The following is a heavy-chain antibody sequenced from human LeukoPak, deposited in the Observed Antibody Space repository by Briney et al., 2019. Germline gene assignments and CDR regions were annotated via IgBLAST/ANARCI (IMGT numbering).Heavy chain of an antibody. Sequence: SETLSLTCAVSGGSISSYYWSWIRQPPGKGLEWIGYIYYSGNTNYNPSLKSRVTISVDTSKNQVSLKLSSVTAADTAVYYCARALYAIPFAYCGQGTLVTVSS. J-gene: IGHJ4*02. CDR1: GGSISSYY. D-gene: IGHD2-8*01. V-gene: IGHV4-59*01. CDR2: IYYSGNT. CDR3: ARALYAIPFAY.